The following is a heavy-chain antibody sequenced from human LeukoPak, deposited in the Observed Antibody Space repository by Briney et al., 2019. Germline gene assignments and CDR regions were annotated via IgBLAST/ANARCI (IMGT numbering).Heavy chain of an antibody. V-gene: IGHV1-2*04. Sequence: ASVKVSCKASGYTFTGYYMHWVRQAPGQGLEWMGWINPNSGGTNYAQKFQGWVTMTRDTSISTAYMELSRLRSDDTAVYYCAREGYCSSTSCFGESNWFDPWGQGTLVTVSS. D-gene: IGHD2-2*01. CDR3: AREGYCSSTSCFGESNWFDP. CDR2: INPNSGGT. J-gene: IGHJ5*02. CDR1: GYTFTGYY.